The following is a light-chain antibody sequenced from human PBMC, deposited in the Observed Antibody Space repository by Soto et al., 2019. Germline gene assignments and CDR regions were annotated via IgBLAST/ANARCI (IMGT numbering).Light chain of an antibody. CDR3: QAWDSTTYVV. J-gene: IGLJ2*01. CDR1: NLGNKY. Sequence: SYELTQPPSESVSPGQTVSIPCSGDNLGNKYVCWYQQKPGQSPVLVIYQDSMRPLGIPERFSGSNSGNTAALTISGTQAMDEADYYCQAWDSTTYVVFGGGTKLTVL. CDR2: QDS. V-gene: IGLV3-1*01.